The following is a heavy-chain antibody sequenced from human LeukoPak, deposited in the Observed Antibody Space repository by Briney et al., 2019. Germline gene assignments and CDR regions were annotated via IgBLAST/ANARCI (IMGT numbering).Heavy chain of an antibody. J-gene: IGHJ3*01. V-gene: IGHV3-11*01. Sequence: GGSLRLSCEASGVTFSDYYMSWIRQAPGKGLEWVSYISSSGSTIYYVDSVKGRFTIYRDEVKNSLYLQMNSLRAEDPAVYYCAGTGTASWGAFDVWGQGTMVTVSS. CDR3: AGTGTASWGAFDV. CDR2: ISSSGSTI. CDR1: GVTFSDYY. D-gene: IGHD1-1*01.